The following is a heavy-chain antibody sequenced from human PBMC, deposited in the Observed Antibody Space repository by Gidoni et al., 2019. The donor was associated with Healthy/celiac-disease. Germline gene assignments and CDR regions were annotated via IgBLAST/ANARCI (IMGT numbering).Heavy chain of an antibody. V-gene: IGHV3-53*01. CDR2: IYSGGST. CDR1: GFPVSSNY. J-gene: IGHJ4*02. CDR3: AGGRWLWNWGSYFDY. Sequence: EVQLVESGGGLIQPGGSLRLSCAASGFPVSSNYMSWVRQAPGKGLEWVSVIYSGGSTYYADSVKGRFTISRDNSKNTLYLQMNSLRAEDTAVYYCAGGRWLWNWGSYFDYWGQGTLVTVSS. D-gene: IGHD7-27*01.